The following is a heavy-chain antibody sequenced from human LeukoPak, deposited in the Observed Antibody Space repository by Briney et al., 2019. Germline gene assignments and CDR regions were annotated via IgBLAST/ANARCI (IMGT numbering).Heavy chain of an antibody. D-gene: IGHD3-3*01. CDR3: ARENYDFWSGYYNEVPYNWFDP. CDR1: GFTVSSNY. Sequence: QPGGSLRLSCAASGFTVSSNYMSWVRQAPGKGLEWVGRSRHKVNNYITEYAASVKGRFTISRDDSKKSLYLQMNSLKTEDTAVYYCARENYDFWSGYYNEVPYNWFDPWGQGTLVTVSS. CDR2: SRHKVNNYIT. V-gene: IGHV3-72*01. J-gene: IGHJ5*02.